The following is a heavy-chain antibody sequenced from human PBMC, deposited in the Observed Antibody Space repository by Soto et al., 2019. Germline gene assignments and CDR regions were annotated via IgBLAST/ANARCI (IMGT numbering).Heavy chain of an antibody. J-gene: IGHJ5*02. V-gene: IGHV3-30-3*01. CDR3: ARGAGYQLLSSFDP. Sequence: QVQLVESGGGVVQPGRSLRLSCAASGFTFSSYAMHWVRQAPGKGLEWVAVISYDGSNKYYADSVKGRFTISRDNSKSTLYLQMISLRAEDTAVYYCARGAGYQLLSSFDPWGQGTLVTVSS. CDR1: GFTFSSYA. D-gene: IGHD2-2*01. CDR2: ISYDGSNK.